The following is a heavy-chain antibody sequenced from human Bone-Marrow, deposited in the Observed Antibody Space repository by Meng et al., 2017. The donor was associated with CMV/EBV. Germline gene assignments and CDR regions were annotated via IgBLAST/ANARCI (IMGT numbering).Heavy chain of an antibody. J-gene: IGHJ6*02. V-gene: IGHV3-7*01. Sequence: GGSLRLSCAASGFTFSSYWMSWVRQAPGKGLEWVANIKQDGSEKYYVDSVKGRFTISRDNAKNSLYLQMNSLRAEDTAVYYCARDLSRPKTIFGVVTIYYYYGMDVWAQGTTVTVSS. CDR2: IKQDGSEK. CDR1: GFTFSSYW. CDR3: ARDLSRPKTIFGVVTIYYYYGMDV. D-gene: IGHD3-3*01.